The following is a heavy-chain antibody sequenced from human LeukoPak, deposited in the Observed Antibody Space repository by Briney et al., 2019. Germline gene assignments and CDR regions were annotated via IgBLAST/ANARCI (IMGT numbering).Heavy chain of an antibody. CDR2: VKRTTDGGTT. CDR1: GFTFSNAW. V-gene: IGHV3-15*01. D-gene: IGHD3-10*01. CDR3: TTDPARFYYGSDY. Sequence: PGGSLRLSCAASGFTFSNAWMSWVRQTPGKGLEWVGRVKRTTDGGTTDYAAPVKDRFTVSRDDSKNTVYLQMNSLKIEDTGVYYCTTDPARFYYGSDYWGQGTLVTVSS. J-gene: IGHJ4*02.